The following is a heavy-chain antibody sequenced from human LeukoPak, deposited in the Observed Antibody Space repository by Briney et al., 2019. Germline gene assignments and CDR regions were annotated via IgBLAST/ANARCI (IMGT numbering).Heavy chain of an antibody. V-gene: IGHV3-66*01. J-gene: IGHJ4*02. CDR2: IYSAGST. Sequence: PGGSLRLSCAASGFTFSAYWVGWVRQAPGKGLEWVSSIYSAGSTYYADSVKGRFTISRDNSKNTLYLQMNSLRVEDTAVYYCAGTSPWGQGTLVTVSS. CDR1: GFTFSAYW. CDR3: AGTSP.